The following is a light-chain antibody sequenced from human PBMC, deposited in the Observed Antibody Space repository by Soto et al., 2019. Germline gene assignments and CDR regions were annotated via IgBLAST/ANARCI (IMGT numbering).Light chain of an antibody. V-gene: IGKV1-27*01. CDR3: QKYNSVPPRT. CDR2: AAS. J-gene: IGKJ1*01. Sequence: DIQMTQSPSSLSASVGDRVTITCRATQGISNHLAWYQQKPGKVPKLLIYAASTLQSGVPYRFSGSGSGTDYSLTISSLQPEDVATYYCQKYNSVPPRTFGQGTKVEIK. CDR1: QGISNH.